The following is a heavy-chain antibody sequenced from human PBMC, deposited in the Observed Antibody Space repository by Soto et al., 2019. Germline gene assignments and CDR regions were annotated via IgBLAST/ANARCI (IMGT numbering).Heavy chain of an antibody. D-gene: IGHD1-26*01. Sequence: QVQLVQSGAEVKRPGSSVKVSCKSSGGTFSRYGISWVRQAPGQGLEWMGGIVPIFGIAKYAQAFQGRVTITADEAANTAYMELSSLRSEDTAVYYCATGVLPGNYYYYYAMDVWGQGTTVTVSS. CDR3: ATGVLPGNYYYYYAMDV. J-gene: IGHJ6*02. CDR2: IVPIFGIA. V-gene: IGHV1-69*01. CDR1: GGTFSRYG.